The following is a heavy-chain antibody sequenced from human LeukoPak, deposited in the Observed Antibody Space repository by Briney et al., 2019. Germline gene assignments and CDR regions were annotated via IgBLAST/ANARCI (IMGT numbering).Heavy chain of an antibody. Sequence: ASVKVSCKASGGTFSSYAISWVRQAPGQGLEWMGRIIPIFGTANYAQKFQGRATITTDESTSTAYMELSSLRSEDTAVYYCARELSVAGTRWLDYWGQGTLVTVSS. CDR1: GGTFSSYA. J-gene: IGHJ4*02. D-gene: IGHD6-19*01. V-gene: IGHV1-69*05. CDR2: IIPIFGTA. CDR3: ARELSVAGTRWLDY.